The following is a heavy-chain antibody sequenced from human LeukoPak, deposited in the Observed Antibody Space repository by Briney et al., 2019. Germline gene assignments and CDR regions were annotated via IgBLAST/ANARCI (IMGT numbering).Heavy chain of an antibody. CDR3: AKRGRVGGKALYFFDY. CDR1: GFTFSSYA. CDR2: ISRSGGST. Sequence: GGSLRLSCAASGFTFSSYAMSWVRQAPGKGLEWVSTISRSGGSTYYADSVKGRFTISRDNSKNTVYLQMNSLRAEDTAVYYCAKRGRVGGKALYFFDYWGQGTLVTVSS. D-gene: IGHD3-16*01. V-gene: IGHV3-23*01. J-gene: IGHJ4*02.